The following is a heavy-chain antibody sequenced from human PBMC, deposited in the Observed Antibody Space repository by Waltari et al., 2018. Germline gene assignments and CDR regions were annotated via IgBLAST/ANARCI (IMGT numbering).Heavy chain of an antibody. V-gene: IGHV3-7*01. CDR3: VRDHWGPDY. J-gene: IGHJ4*02. CDR2: IHKDGSEK. Sequence: EVHLVESGGGLVQPGGSLRLSCAASDFTFTDYWMSWVRQAPGKGPEWVANIHKDGSEKNYVDYVKGRFTISRDNAKDSVYLQMNSLRADDTAMYYCVRDHWGPDYWGQGTLVTVSS. CDR1: DFTFTDYW. D-gene: IGHD7-27*01.